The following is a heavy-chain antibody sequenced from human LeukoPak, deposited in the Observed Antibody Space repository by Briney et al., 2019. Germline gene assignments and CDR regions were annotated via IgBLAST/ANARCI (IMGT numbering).Heavy chain of an antibody. CDR2: IYYSGST. CDR1: GGSISIYY. V-gene: IGHV4-59*05. Sequence: SETLSLTCSVSGGSISIYYWTWIRQIPGKGLEWIGSIYYSGSTYYNPSLKSRVTISVDTSKNQFSLKLSSVTAADTAVYYCARRATYYYYMDVWGKGTTVTISS. J-gene: IGHJ6*03. CDR3: ARRATYYYYMDV.